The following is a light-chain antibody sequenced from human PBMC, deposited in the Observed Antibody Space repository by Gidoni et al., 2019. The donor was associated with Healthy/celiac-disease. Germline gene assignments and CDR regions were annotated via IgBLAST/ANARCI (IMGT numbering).Light chain of an antibody. CDR3: QQYGSSSYT. Sequence: EIVLTQSPGTLSLSPGERATLSCRASQSVSSSYLAWYQQKPGQAPRLLIYGASRRATGIPDRFSGSGSGTDFTLTISRLEPEDFAFYYCQQYGSSSYTFGQGTKLEIK. V-gene: IGKV3-20*01. J-gene: IGKJ2*01. CDR1: QSVSSSY. CDR2: GAS.